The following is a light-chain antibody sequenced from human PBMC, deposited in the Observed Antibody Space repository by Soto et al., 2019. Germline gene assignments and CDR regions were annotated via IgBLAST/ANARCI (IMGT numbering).Light chain of an antibody. CDR2: DVS. CDR3: CSYAGSYTFV. J-gene: IGLJ1*01. Sequence: QSVLTQPRSVSGSPGQSVTISCTGTSTDVGAYNYVSWYQQYPGKAPKFMIFDVSKRPSGVPDRFSGSKSGDTASLTISGLQPEDQPDPYRCSYAGSYTFVFGTGTKVTV. CDR1: STDVGAYNY. V-gene: IGLV2-11*01.